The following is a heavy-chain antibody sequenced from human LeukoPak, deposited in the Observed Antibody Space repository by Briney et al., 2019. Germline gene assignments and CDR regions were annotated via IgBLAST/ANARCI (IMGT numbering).Heavy chain of an antibody. V-gene: IGHV3-23*01. CDR2: SSGSGGST. CDR1: GFSFSNYA. CDR3: AKYYGQGDYYYYYGMDV. Sequence: GGSLRLSCAASGFSFSNYAMSWVRQAPGTGLEWVSGSSGSGGSTYYADSVKGRFTISRDNSKNTLYLQMNSLRAEDTAVYYCAKYYGQGDYYYYYGMDVWGQGTTVTVSS. J-gene: IGHJ6*02. D-gene: IGHD4-17*01.